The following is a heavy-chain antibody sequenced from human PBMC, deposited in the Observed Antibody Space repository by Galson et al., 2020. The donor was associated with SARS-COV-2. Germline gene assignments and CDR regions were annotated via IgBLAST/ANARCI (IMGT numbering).Heavy chain of an antibody. J-gene: IGHJ4*02. Sequence: GGSLRLSCTVSGFTFSSYGMHWVRQAPGKGLEWVGVTSYDGSKTFYVDSLKGRFTISRDNSKNTLYLHMESLTIEDTAVYYCVKDRADGYDFAGDFWGRGTLVTVSS. D-gene: IGHD5-12*01. V-gene: IGHV3-30*18. CDR1: GFTFSSYG. CDR2: TSYDGSKT. CDR3: VKDRADGYDFAGDF.